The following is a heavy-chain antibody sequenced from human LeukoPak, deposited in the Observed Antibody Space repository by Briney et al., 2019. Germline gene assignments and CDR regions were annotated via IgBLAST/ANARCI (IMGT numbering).Heavy chain of an antibody. J-gene: IGHJ4*02. CDR1: GYTFTGYY. D-gene: IGHD3-9*01. CDR2: INPNSGGT. CDR3: ARTRPTTNYDFLPGYSPN. V-gene: IGHV1-2*02. Sequence: ASVKVSCKASGYTFTGYYMHWVRQAPGQGLEWMGWINPNSGGTNYAQKFQGRVTMTRDTSISTAYMELSRLRSDDTAVYYCARTRPTTNYDFLPGYSPNGGRGTLVTVSS.